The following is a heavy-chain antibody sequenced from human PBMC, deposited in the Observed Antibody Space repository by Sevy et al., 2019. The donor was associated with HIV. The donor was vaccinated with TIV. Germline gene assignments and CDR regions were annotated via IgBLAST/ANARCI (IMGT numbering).Heavy chain of an antibody. Sequence: ASVKVSCKGSGYTFTDYYMHWVRQAPGQGLEWMGWINPNSGDRNYAQKFQGRVTMTRDTSISTAYMELSTLRSDDTAVYYCARDRAPDYYYDSSRYFYPWGQGTLVTVSS. V-gene: IGHV1-2*02. CDR3: ARDRAPDYYYDSSRYFYP. J-gene: IGHJ5*02. CDR1: GYTFTDYY. CDR2: INPNSGDR. D-gene: IGHD3-22*01.